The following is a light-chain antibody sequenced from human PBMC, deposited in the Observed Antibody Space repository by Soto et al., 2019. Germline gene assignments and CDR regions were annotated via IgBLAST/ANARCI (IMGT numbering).Light chain of an antibody. V-gene: IGLV1-40*01. CDR3: QSYDSSLSGMV. Sequence: QSVLTQPPSVSGAPGQRVTISCTGSSSNIGAGYDVHWYQQLPGTAPKLLISGNSNRPSGVPDRFSGSKSGTSATLAITGLQAEDEADYDCQSYDSSLSGMVFGTGTKLTVL. CDR1: SSNIGAGYD. J-gene: IGLJ1*01. CDR2: GNS.